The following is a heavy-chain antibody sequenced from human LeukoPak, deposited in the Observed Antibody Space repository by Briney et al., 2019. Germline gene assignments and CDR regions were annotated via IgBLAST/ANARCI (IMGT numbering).Heavy chain of an antibody. CDR1: GGSISSSNW. V-gene: IGHV4-4*02. CDR2: IFYSGTT. D-gene: IGHD3-10*01. CDR3: AKSNGYGLVDI. J-gene: IGHJ3*02. Sequence: SETLSLTCAVSGGSISSSNWWSWVRQPPGKGLEWIGNIFYSGTTYYSPSLKTRVTISLDTSRNQFSLKLNSVTAADTAVYYCAKSNGYGLVDIWGQGTMVTVSS.